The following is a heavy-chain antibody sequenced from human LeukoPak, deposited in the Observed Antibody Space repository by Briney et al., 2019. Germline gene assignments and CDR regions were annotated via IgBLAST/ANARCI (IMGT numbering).Heavy chain of an antibody. Sequence: GGSLRLSCAASGFTFSSYGMHWVRQAPGKGLEWVAVISYDGSNKYYADSVKGRFTISRDNSKNTLYLQMNSLRAEDTAVYYCAKSLVPILTGYWTLDYWGQGTLVTVSS. J-gene: IGHJ4*02. CDR1: GFTFSSYG. CDR2: ISYDGSNK. D-gene: IGHD3-9*01. CDR3: AKSLVPILTGYWTLDY. V-gene: IGHV3-30*18.